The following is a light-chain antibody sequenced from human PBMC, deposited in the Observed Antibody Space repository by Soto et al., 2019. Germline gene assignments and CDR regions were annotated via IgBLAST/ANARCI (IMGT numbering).Light chain of an antibody. CDR1: SGDVGGYDF. J-gene: IGLJ1*01. CDR3: ASSRSTLV. Sequence: QSALTQPASVSGSPGQSITISCTGSSGDVGGYDFVSWYQHHPGKAPRLMIFDVSNRPSAVSNRFSGSKSGNTASLTISGLQAEDEGDYYCASSRSTLVFGTGTKVTVL. CDR2: DVS. V-gene: IGLV2-14*03.